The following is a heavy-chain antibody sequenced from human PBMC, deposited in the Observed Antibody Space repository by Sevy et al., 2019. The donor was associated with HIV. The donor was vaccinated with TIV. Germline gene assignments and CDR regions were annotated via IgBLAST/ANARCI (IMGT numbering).Heavy chain of an antibody. CDR2: ISSSSSYI. V-gene: IGHV3-21*01. CDR1: GFTFSSYS. Sequence: GGSLRLSCAASGFTFSSYSMNWVRQAPGKGLEWVSSISSSSSYIYYADSVKGRFTIPRDNANNSLYLQMNSLRAEDTAVYYCARSPDYGGNSGAFDIWGQGTMVTVSS. J-gene: IGHJ3*02. D-gene: IGHD4-17*01. CDR3: ARSPDYGGNSGAFDI.